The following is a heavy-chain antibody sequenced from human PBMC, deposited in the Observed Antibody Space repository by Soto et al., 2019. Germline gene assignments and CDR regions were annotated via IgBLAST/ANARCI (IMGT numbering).Heavy chain of an antibody. CDR2: ISGSGGST. CDR3: AKSTTVTPRSYYFGY. D-gene: IGHD4-17*01. J-gene: IGHJ4*02. V-gene: IGHV3-23*01. Sequence: GGSLRLSCAPSGFTFSSYAMSWVRQAPGKGLEWVSAISGSGGSTYYADSVKGRFTISRDDSKNTLYLQMNSLRAEDTDVYYCAKSTTVTPRSYYFGYWGQGTLVTVSS. CDR1: GFTFSSYA.